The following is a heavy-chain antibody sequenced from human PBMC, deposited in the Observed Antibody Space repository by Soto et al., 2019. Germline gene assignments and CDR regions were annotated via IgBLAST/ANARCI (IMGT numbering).Heavy chain of an antibody. V-gene: IGHV3-23*01. Sequence: EVQLLESGGGLVQPGGSLRLSCAASGFTFNSYAMSWVRQAPGKGLEWVSYISGGGGTTYYANSVKGRFTISRDNSKETLYVQMNSLRAEDRAVYYCAKMNDDGAFPRVLDYCGQGTLVTVSS. CDR1: GFTFNSYA. CDR3: AKMNDDGAFPRVLDY. CDR2: ISGGGGTT. D-gene: IGHD4-17*01. J-gene: IGHJ4*02.